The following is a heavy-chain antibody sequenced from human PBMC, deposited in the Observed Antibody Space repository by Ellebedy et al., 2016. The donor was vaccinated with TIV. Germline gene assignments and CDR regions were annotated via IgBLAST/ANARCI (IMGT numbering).Heavy chain of an antibody. CDR1: GFTFSNYV. CDR2: ISAGGGST. V-gene: IGHV3-23*01. Sequence: PGGSLRLSCAASGFTFSNYVLRWVRHAPGKDLEWVSTISAGGGSTYYADSVKGRFNISRDNSENTLYLQMNSLRADDTAVYYCAKVGRRYYESSGERWGQGSLVTVSS. CDR3: AKVGRRYYESSGER. D-gene: IGHD3-22*01. J-gene: IGHJ4*02.